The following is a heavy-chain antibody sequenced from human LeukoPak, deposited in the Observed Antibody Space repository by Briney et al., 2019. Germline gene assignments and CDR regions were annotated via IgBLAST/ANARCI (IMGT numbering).Heavy chain of an antibody. Sequence: ASVKVSCKVSGYTLTELSMHWVRQAPGKGPEWMGGFDPEDGETIYAQKFQGRVTMTEDTSTDTAYMELSSLRSEDTAVYYCATDLGGNSYRGYYYYYMDVWGKGTTVTVSS. V-gene: IGHV1-24*01. CDR1: GYTLTELS. CDR2: FDPEDGET. CDR3: ATDLGGNSYRGYYYYYMDV. D-gene: IGHD4-23*01. J-gene: IGHJ6*03.